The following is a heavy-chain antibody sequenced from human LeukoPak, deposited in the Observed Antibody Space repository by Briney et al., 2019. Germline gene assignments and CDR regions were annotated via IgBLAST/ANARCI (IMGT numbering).Heavy chain of an antibody. D-gene: IGHD2-2*01. CDR2: INHSGST. CDR3: ASSSTSCCSFDY. Sequence: PSETLSLTCAVSGGSFSGYYWSWIRQPPGKGLEWIGEINHSGSTNYNPSLKSRVAISVDTSKNQFSLKLSSVTAADTAVYYCASSSTSCCSFDYWGQGTLVTVSS. CDR1: GGSFSGYY. J-gene: IGHJ4*02. V-gene: IGHV4-34*01.